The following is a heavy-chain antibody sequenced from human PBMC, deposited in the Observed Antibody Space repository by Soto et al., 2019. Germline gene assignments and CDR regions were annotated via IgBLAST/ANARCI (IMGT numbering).Heavy chain of an antibody. CDR1: GYSFTSYW. V-gene: IGHV5-51*01. Sequence: RGESLKISCSGSGYSFTSYWIGWGRQMPWKGLEWMGIIYPGDSDTRYSPSFQGQVTISADKSISTAYLQWSSLKASDTAMYYCARLNGIAVAGTDYYYGMDVWGQGTTVTVSS. D-gene: IGHD6-19*01. J-gene: IGHJ6*02. CDR3: ARLNGIAVAGTDYYYGMDV. CDR2: IYPGDSDT.